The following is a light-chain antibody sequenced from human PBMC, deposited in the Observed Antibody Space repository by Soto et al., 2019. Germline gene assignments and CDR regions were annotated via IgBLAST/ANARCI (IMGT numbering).Light chain of an antibody. CDR1: QGISSR. Sequence: IEMTQSPASVSASVGDRVTITCRASQGISSRLAWYQQKPGKAPNLLIYSASTLQSGVPYRFSGSGPGTDLTLTISSRQPEDFGTYYCQQANILPPMFGGGNKVEI. V-gene: IGKV1-12*01. CDR3: QQANILPPM. J-gene: IGKJ4*02. CDR2: SAS.